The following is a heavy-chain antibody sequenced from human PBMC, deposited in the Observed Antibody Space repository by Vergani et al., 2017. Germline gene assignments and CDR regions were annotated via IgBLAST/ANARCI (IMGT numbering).Heavy chain of an antibody. D-gene: IGHD3-22*01. J-gene: IGHJ6*02. CDR2: ISSSGSTI. CDR1: GFTFSDYY. V-gene: IGHV3-11*01. Sequence: QVQLVESGGGLVKPGGSLRLSCAASGFTFSDYYMSWIRQAPGKGLEWVSYISSSGSTIYYADSVKGRFTISRDNAKNSLYLQMNSLRAEDTAVYYCARXHISNYYDSSGYYYMCYYYGMDVWGQGTTVTVSS. CDR3: ARXHISNYYDSSGYYYMCYYYGMDV.